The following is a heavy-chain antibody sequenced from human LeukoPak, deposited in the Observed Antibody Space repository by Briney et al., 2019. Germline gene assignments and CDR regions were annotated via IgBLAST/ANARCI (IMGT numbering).Heavy chain of an antibody. CDR1: GFTFNDYW. V-gene: IGHV3-7*01. CDR3: AKVGAWELQRVFEY. CDR2: INKDGSDK. Sequence: GSLRLSCAASGFTFNDYWMTWVRQVPGRGLEWVANINKDGSDKYYVDSVKGRFTISRDNAKKSLYLEMNSLTVEGTAMYYCAKVGAWELQRVFEYWGQGALVTVSS. J-gene: IGHJ4*02. D-gene: IGHD1-26*01.